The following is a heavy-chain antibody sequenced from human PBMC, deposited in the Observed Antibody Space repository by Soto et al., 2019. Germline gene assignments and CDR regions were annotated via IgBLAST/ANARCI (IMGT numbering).Heavy chain of an antibody. Sequence: PSETLSLTCTVSGGSVSSDSYYWSWIRQPPGKGPEWIGYIYYSGSTNYNPSLKSRITISGDTSKNQFSLKLSSVTAADTAVYYCARVNYCSSSSCYWLDYWGQGTLVTVSS. CDR3: ARVNYCSSSSCYWLDY. CDR1: GGSVSSDSYY. J-gene: IGHJ4*02. D-gene: IGHD2-2*01. CDR2: IYYSGST. V-gene: IGHV4-61*01.